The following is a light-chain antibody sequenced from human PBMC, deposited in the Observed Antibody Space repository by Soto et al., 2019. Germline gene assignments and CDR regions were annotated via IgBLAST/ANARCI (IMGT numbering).Light chain of an antibody. V-gene: IGKV3-20*01. CDR2: GAS. CDR3: QQYGSPWT. Sequence: ETVLTQSPGTLSLSPGERATLSCRASQSVRSSLLAWYQHKPGQTPRLLIHGASSRATGIPDRFSGSGSGTDFTLTISRLEPEDFAVYYCQQYGSPWTFGQGTKVEIK. J-gene: IGKJ1*01. CDR1: QSVRSSL.